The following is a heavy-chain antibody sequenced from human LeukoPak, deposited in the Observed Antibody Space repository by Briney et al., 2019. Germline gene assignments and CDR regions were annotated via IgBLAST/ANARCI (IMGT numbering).Heavy chain of an antibody. Sequence: GGSLRLSCAASGFTFSSYAMSWVRQAPGKGLEWVSAISGSGGSTYYADSVKGRFTISRDNSKNTLYLQMNSLRAEDTAVYYCANSYDFWSVVYYFDYWGQGTLVTVSS. D-gene: IGHD3-3*01. CDR3: ANSYDFWSVVYYFDY. CDR2: ISGSGGST. J-gene: IGHJ4*02. V-gene: IGHV3-23*01. CDR1: GFTFSSYA.